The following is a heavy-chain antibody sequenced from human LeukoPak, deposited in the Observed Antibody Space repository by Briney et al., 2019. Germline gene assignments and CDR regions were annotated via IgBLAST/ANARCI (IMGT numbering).Heavy chain of an antibody. CDR3: ARWDDSAWAFGN. J-gene: IGHJ4*02. D-gene: IGHD6-19*01. CDR1: GGSISSYS. CDR2: ISHSGTT. V-gene: IGHV4-59*08. Sequence: PSETLSLTCIVSGGSISSYSWNWIQQSPGKGLEWVGYISHSGTTSYNSYLRSRVTISVDTSKNQLSLKLTSVTAADTAVYYCARWDDSAWAFGNWGPGTLVTVSS.